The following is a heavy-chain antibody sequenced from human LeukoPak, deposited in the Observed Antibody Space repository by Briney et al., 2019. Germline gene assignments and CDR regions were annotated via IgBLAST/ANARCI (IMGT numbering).Heavy chain of an antibody. D-gene: IGHD6-13*01. CDR2: ISAYNGNT. J-gene: IGHJ5*02. CDR3: ARGGSAYSSSWYMSWFDP. CDR1: GYTFTSYG. V-gene: IGHV1-18*01. Sequence: ASVKVSCTASGYTFTSYGISWVRQAPGQGLEWMGWISAYNGNTNYAQKLQGRVTMTTDTSTSTAYMGLRSLRSDDTAVYYCARGGSAYSSSWYMSWFDPWGQGTLVTVSS.